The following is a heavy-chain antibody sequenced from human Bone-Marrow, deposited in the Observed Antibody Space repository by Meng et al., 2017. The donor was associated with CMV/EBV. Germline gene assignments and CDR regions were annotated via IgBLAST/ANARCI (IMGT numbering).Heavy chain of an antibody. CDR3: ATDQGPMRGYSFGYLGYS. CDR1: GYTFSTYA. V-gene: IGHV1-69*10. Sequence: SVKVSCKASGYTFSTYAISWVRQAPGQGLEWMGGITPVLGVATYAQKFQDTVTITADKFATTVYMELTSLISEDTAIYFCATDQGPMRGYSFGYLGYSWGQGTLVTVSS. D-gene: IGHD5-18*01. CDR2: ITPVLGVA. J-gene: IGHJ5*02.